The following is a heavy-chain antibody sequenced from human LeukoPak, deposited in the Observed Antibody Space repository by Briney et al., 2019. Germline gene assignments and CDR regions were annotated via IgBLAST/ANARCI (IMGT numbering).Heavy chain of an antibody. V-gene: IGHV4-39*01. CDR2: IYYSGST. J-gene: IGHJ4*02. CDR3: ARQYGGYNGNFDY. D-gene: IGHD4-17*01. CDR1: GGSISSSSYY. Sequence: SETLSLTCSVSGGSISSSSYYWGWIRQPPGKGLEWIGRIYYSGSTYYNPSLKSRVTISVDTSKNQSSLKLSSVTAADTAVYYCARQYGGYNGNFDYWGQGTLVTVSS.